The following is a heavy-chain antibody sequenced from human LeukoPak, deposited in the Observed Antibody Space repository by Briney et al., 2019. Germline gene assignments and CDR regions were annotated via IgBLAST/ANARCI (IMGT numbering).Heavy chain of an antibody. CDR1: GGSFSGYY. CDR2: INHSGST. Sequence: PSETLSLTCAVYGGSFSGYYWSWIRQPPGKGLEWIGEINHSGSTNYNPSLKSRVTISVDTSKNQFSLKLSSVTAADTAVYYCARGRSPSITMVRGAGSWFDPWGQGTLVTVSS. D-gene: IGHD3-10*01. V-gene: IGHV4-34*01. CDR3: ARGRSPSITMVRGAGSWFDP. J-gene: IGHJ5*02.